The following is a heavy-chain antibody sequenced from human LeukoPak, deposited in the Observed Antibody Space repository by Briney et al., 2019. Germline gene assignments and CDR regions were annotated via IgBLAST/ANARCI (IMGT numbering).Heavy chain of an antibody. CDR3: ARHSRGGLAMRGIWTHDY. D-gene: IGHD2/OR15-2a*01. J-gene: IGHJ4*02. CDR1: GGSISSSSYY. CDR2: IFYSGST. V-gene: IGHV4-39*01. Sequence: SETLSLTCTVSGGSISSSSYYWGWIRQPPGKGLEWIGSIFYSGSTSYNPSLQSRVTISVDTSKNQFSLKLSSVTAADTAVYYCARHSRGGLAMRGIWTHDYWGRGTLVTVSS.